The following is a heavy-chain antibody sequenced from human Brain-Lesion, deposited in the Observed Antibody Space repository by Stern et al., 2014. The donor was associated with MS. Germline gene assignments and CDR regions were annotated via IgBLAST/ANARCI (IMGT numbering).Heavy chain of an antibody. CDR3: ARDITGSSAYFAY. J-gene: IGHJ4*02. CDR2: ISWNRGTI. CDR1: GFTFDDYA. V-gene: IGHV3-9*01. D-gene: IGHD1-14*01. Sequence: EVQLVESGGDLVQPGRSLRLSCAAFGFTFDDYAMHWVRQAPGKGLEWVAGISWNRGTIGHADSVKGRFTTSRDNAYSSLYLQMNSLRPEDTALYYCARDITGSSAYFAYWGQGTLVTVSS.